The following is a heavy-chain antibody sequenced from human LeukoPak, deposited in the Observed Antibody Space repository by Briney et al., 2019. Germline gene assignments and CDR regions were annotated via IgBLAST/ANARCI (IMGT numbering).Heavy chain of an antibody. J-gene: IGHJ4*02. CDR3: AKADDFWSGPEYYFDY. V-gene: IGHV3-23*01. D-gene: IGHD3-3*01. Sequence: GGPLRLSCAASGFTFSSYAMSWVRQAPGKGLEWVSAISGSGGSTYYADSVKGRFTISRDNSKNTLYLQMNSLRAEDTAVYYCAKADDFWSGPEYYFDYWGQGTLVTVSS. CDR2: ISGSGGST. CDR1: GFTFSSYA.